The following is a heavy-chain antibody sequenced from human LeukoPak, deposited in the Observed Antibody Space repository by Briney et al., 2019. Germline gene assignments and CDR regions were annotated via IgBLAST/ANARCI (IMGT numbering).Heavy chain of an antibody. Sequence: ASVKVSCKASGYTLTSYYLHWVRQAPGQGLEWMAIINPSGGSTSHAQKFQGRVTITRDTSASTAYMELSSLRSEDTAVYYCARALIWEWLLRPWGQGTLVTVSS. CDR2: INPSGGST. V-gene: IGHV1-46*01. J-gene: IGHJ5*02. CDR3: ARALIWEWLLRP. CDR1: GYTLTSYY. D-gene: IGHD5-12*01.